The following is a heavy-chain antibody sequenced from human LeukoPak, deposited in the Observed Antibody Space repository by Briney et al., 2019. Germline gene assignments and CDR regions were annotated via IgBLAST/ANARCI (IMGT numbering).Heavy chain of an antibody. D-gene: IGHD3-9*01. CDR2: LSYDGSNE. CDR3: AKDPGRGMTGYTGNWFDP. J-gene: IGHJ5*02. V-gene: IGHV3-30*18. Sequence: GGSLRLSCAASGFPFSSYGMHWVRQAPGKGLEWVAVLSYDGSNEYYADSVKGRFSISRDNSKNTLYLQMDSLRDEDTAVYYCAKDPGRGMTGYTGNWFDPWGQGTLVIVSS. CDR1: GFPFSSYG.